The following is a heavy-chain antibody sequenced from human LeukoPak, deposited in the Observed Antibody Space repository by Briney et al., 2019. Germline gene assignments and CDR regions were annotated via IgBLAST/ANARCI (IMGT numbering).Heavy chain of an antibody. Sequence: ASVKVSCKAAGYTFTCYYMHWVRQAPGQGLEWMGWINPNSGATNYAQNFQGRVTMTRDTSITTAYMEVSRLRSDDTAVYYCARAIGAGSYYRGQIDYWGQGNPGHRLL. CDR1: GYTFTCYY. CDR3: ARAIGAGSYYRGQIDY. J-gene: IGHJ4*02. CDR2: INPNSGAT. D-gene: IGHD3-10*01. V-gene: IGHV1-2*02.